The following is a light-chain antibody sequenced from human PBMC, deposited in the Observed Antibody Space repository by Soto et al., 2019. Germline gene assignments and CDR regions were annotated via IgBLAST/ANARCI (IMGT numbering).Light chain of an antibody. CDR2: KAS. Sequence: DIQMTQSPSTLSASVGDRVTITCRASQSISSWLAWYQQKPGKAPKLLIYKASSLESGVPSRFSGSGSGTEFTLTISSLQPDDFATYYCQQYNSYSIAFGQGTRLET. CDR1: QSISSW. J-gene: IGKJ5*01. V-gene: IGKV1-5*03. CDR3: QQYNSYSIA.